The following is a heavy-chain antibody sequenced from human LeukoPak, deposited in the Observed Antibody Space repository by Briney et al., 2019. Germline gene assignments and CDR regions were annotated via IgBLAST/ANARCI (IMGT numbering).Heavy chain of an antibody. CDR2: IYTSGST. V-gene: IGHV4-61*02. Sequence: SETLSLTCTVSGGSISSGSYYWSWIRQPAGKGLEWIGRIYTSGSTNYNPSLKSRVTISVDTSKNQFSLKLSSVTAADTAVYYCARNGGSGSYYNPYYYYGMDVWGQGTTVTVSS. J-gene: IGHJ6*02. D-gene: IGHD3-10*01. CDR1: GGSISSGSYY. CDR3: ARNGGSGSYYNPYYYYGMDV.